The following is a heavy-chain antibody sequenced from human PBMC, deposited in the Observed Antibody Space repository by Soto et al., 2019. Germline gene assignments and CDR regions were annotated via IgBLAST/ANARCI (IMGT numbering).Heavy chain of an antibody. CDR3: ARGQPITIFGVVPFDY. CDR1: GYTFTGYY. CDR2: INPNSGGT. D-gene: IGHD3-3*01. Sequence: ASVKVSCKASGYTFTGYYMHWVRQAPGQGLEWMGWINPNSGGTNYAQKFQGWVTMTRDTSISTAYMELSRLRSDDTAVYYCARGQPITIFGVVPFDYWGQGTLVTVSS. J-gene: IGHJ4*02. V-gene: IGHV1-2*04.